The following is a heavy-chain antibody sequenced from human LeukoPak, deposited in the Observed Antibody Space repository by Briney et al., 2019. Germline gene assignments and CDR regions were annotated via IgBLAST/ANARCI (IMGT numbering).Heavy chain of an antibody. CDR1: GGSFSGYY. J-gene: IGHJ3*02. CDR2: INHSGST. D-gene: IGHD6-19*01. Sequence: SETLSLTCAVYGGSFSGYYWSWIRQPPGKGLEWIGEINHSGSTNYNPSLKSRVTISVDTSKNQFSLKLSSVTAADTAVYYCARPSGYSSDWYGDGAFDIWGQGTLVTVSS. V-gene: IGHV4-34*01. CDR3: ARPSGYSSDWYGDGAFDI.